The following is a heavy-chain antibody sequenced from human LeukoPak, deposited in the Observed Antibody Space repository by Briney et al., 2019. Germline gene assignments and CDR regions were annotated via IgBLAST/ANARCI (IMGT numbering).Heavy chain of an antibody. D-gene: IGHD3-22*01. J-gene: IGHJ4*02. CDR1: GGSISSSSYY. CDR2: IYYSGST. CDR3: ARRDKYYYDSNGPFDY. V-gene: IGHV4-39*01. Sequence: PSETLSLTCTVSGGSISSSSYYWGWIRQPPGKGLEWIGSIYYSGSTYYNPSLKSRVTISVDTSKNQFSLKLSSVTAADTAVYYCARRDKYYYDSNGPFDYWGQGTLVTVSP.